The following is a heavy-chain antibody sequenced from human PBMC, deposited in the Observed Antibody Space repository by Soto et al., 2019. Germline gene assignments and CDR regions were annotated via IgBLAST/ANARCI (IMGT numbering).Heavy chain of an antibody. CDR1: GFTFSSYW. D-gene: IGHD2-15*01. J-gene: IGHJ6*03. Sequence: GGSLRLSCAASGFTFSSYWMSWVRQAPGKGLEWVANINQDGSEQYYVDSVKGRFTISRDNAKNTLYLQMNSLRAEDTAVYYCAKNGCSYPACYPYYYYVDVWGRGTTVTVSS. CDR2: INQDGSEQ. CDR3: AKNGCSYPACYPYYYYVDV. V-gene: IGHV3-7*03.